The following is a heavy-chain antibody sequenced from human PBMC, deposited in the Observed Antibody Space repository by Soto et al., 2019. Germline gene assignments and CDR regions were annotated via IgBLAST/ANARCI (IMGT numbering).Heavy chain of an antibody. V-gene: IGHV4-59*08. CDR1: GGSISSYY. CDR2: IYYSGST. Sequence: LSETLSLTCTVSGGSISSYYWSWIRQPPGKGLEWIGYIYYSGSTNYNPSLKSRVTISVDTSKNQFSLKLSSVTAADTAVYYCARHLLLYYYDSSGYYLRDAFDIWGQGTMVTVSS. D-gene: IGHD3-22*01. CDR3: ARHLLLYYYDSSGYYLRDAFDI. J-gene: IGHJ3*02.